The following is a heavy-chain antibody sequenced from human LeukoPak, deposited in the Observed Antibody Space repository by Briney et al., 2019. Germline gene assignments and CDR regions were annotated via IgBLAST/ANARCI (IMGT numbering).Heavy chain of an antibody. D-gene: IGHD1-20*01. CDR2: IFPGDSDT. CDR1: GFSFTSYW. CDR3: ARHRTLYNWNDGFDY. V-gene: IGHV5-51*01. Sequence: GESLKISCKGFGFSFTSYWIGWVRQMPGKSLEWMGIIFPGDSDTRYSPSFQGQVTISADKSISTAYLQWSSLKASDTAMYYCARHRTLYNWNDGFDYWGQGTLVTVSS. J-gene: IGHJ4*02.